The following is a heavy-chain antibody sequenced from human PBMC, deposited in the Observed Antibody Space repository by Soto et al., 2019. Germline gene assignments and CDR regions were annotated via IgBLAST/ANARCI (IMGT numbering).Heavy chain of an antibody. CDR3: AHRPHPDYGDYGDF. V-gene: IGHV2-5*01. J-gene: IGHJ4*02. D-gene: IGHD4-17*01. CDR1: GFSLSTTGVG. CDR2: IYWNDDK. Sequence: QIILKESGPTLVKPTQTLTLTCTFSGFSLSTTGVGVGWIRQPPGKPLEWLALIYWNDDKRYSPSLKSRLTITKDTSKNQVVLTMTNMDPVDTATYFCAHRPHPDYGDYGDFWGQGTLVTVSS.